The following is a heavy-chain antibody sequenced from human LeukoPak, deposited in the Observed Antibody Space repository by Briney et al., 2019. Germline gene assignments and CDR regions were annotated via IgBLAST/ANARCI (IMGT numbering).Heavy chain of an antibody. D-gene: IGHD3-3*01. V-gene: IGHV3-21*04. CDR1: GFTFCSYS. Sequence: GGSLRLSCAASGFTFCSYSMNWVRQAPGNGLEWVSSISSSSSYIYYADSVKGRFTISRDNAKNSLYLQMNSLRAEDTAVYYCARGDGRSGHYEYYFDYWGQGSLVTVSS. CDR2: ISSSSSYI. J-gene: IGHJ4*02. CDR3: ARGDGRSGHYEYYFDY.